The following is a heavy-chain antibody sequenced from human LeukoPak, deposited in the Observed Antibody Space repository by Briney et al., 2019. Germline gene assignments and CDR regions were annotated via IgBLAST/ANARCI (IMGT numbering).Heavy chain of an antibody. D-gene: IGHD1-7*01. CDR2: INWNGGST. J-gene: IGHJ5*02. V-gene: IGHV3-20*01. Sequence: PGGSLRLSCAASGFTFSSYWMHWVRQAPGKGLEWVSGINWNGGSTGYADSVKGRFTISRDNAKNSLYLQMNSLRAEDTALYHCARGQLELHDPWGQGTLVTVSS. CDR1: GFTFSSYW. CDR3: ARGQLELHDP.